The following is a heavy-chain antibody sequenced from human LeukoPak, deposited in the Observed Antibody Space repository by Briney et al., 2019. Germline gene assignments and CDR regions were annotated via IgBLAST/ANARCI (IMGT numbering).Heavy chain of an antibody. V-gene: IGHV4-59*01. J-gene: IGHJ3*02. CDR2: INYSGST. D-gene: IGHD1-1*01. CDR3: ARDPLSTNDLDI. CDR1: GGSITNSY. Sequence: PSETLSLTCTVSGGSITNSYWNWIRQSPGKGLEWIGYINYSGSTNYNPSLKSRVTISVDTSKNQFSLKLSSVTAADTAVYFCARDPLSTNDLDIWGQGTMVTVSS.